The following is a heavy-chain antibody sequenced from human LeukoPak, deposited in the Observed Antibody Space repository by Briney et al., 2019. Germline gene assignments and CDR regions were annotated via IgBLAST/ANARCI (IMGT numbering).Heavy chain of an antibody. CDR3: VRVGDDYNFDY. Sequence: GGSLTLSCAASGFTFSNYWMHWVRQAPGKGLVWVSRVKGDGTFTNYADSVKGRFTISRDNAKYTLYLQMHSLRAEDTAIYYCVRVGDDYNFDYWGQGTLVTVSS. CDR1: GFTFSNYW. CDR2: VKGDGTFT. D-gene: IGHD5-24*01. V-gene: IGHV3-74*01. J-gene: IGHJ4*02.